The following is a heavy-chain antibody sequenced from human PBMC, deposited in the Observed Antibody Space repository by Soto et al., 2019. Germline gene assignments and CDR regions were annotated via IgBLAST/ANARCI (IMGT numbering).Heavy chain of an antibody. CDR2: IIPILGIG. V-gene: IGHV1-69*02. Sequence: QVQLVHSGAEVKKPGSSVKVSCKASVGTFSSYTISWVRQAHGQGLEWMGRIIPILGIGNYAQKFQGRVTITADKSTSTSYMELSSLRSGDTAVYYCARGSHSDYLWGRGTLVTVSS. CDR3: ARGSHSDYL. D-gene: IGHD2-15*01. J-gene: IGHJ2*01. CDR1: VGTFSSYT.